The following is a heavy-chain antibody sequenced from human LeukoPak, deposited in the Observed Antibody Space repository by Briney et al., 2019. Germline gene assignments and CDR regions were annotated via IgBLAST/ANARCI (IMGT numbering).Heavy chain of an antibody. D-gene: IGHD6-19*01. CDR1: GYTFTSYG. V-gene: IGHV1-18*01. Sequence: ASVKVSCKASGYTFTSYGISWVRQAAGQGLEWMGWISTYNGYANYAQKLQGRVTMTTETSTSTAYMELRSLRSADTAVYYCARNSSDWYGYMDVWGKGTTVTVSS. J-gene: IGHJ6*04. CDR3: ARNSSDWYGYMDV. CDR2: ISTYNGYA.